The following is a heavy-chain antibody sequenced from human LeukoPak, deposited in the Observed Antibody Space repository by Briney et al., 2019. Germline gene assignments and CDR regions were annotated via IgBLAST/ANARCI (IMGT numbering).Heavy chain of an antibody. J-gene: IGHJ4*02. CDR2: IYHSGST. CDR1: RGSLSSSSYY. V-gene: IGHV4-39*07. CDR3: ARGRYPY. Sequence: SETLSLTCTVSRGSLSSSSYYWAWIRQPPGKGMEWIGMIYHSGSTYYNPSLKSRGTISLDTSQSQFSLKLNSVTAPEKAMYYCARGRYPYWGQGTLVTVSS. D-gene: IGHD3-9*01.